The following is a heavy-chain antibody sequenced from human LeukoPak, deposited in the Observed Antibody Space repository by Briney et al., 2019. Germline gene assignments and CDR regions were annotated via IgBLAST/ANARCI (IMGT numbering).Heavy chain of an antibody. D-gene: IGHD3-16*02. CDR3: TRDRKIHYDYVWGSYRYPACFDY. J-gene: IGHJ4*02. V-gene: IGHV3-49*04. Sequence: GSLRLSCTASGFTFGDYAMSWVRQAPGKGLEWVGFIRSKAYGVTTEYAASVEGRFTISRDDSKSIAYLQMNSLKTEDTAVYYCTRDRKIHYDYVWGSYRYPACFDYWGQGTLVTVSS. CDR2: IRSKAYGVTT. CDR1: GFTFGDYA.